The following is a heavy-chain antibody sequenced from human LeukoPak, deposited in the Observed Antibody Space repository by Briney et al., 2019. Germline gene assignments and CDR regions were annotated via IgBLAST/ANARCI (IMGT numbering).Heavy chain of an antibody. J-gene: IGHJ4*02. Sequence: PSETLSLTCAVYGGSFSGYYWSWIRQPPGKGLEWIGEINHSGSTNYNPSLKSRVTISVDTSKNQFSLKLSSVTAADTAVYYCASGARFSGYYTYFDYWGQGTLVTVSS. CDR3: ASGARFSGYYTYFDY. V-gene: IGHV4-34*01. CDR2: INHSGST. D-gene: IGHD3-22*01. CDR1: GGSFSGYY.